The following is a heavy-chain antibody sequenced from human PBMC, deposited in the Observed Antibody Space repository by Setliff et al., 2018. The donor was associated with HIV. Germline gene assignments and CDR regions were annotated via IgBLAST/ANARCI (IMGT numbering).Heavy chain of an antibody. D-gene: IGHD3-3*01. Sequence: GGSLRLSCAASGFTFSSYAMSWVRQAPGKGLEWVSAISGSGDITYYRESVKGRFTVSRDNSNNTVYLQMNSLRAEDTAVYYCARDVSWRVRTYIDYWGQGALVTVSS. CDR2: ISGSGDIT. V-gene: IGHV3-23*01. CDR1: GFTFSSYA. J-gene: IGHJ4*02. CDR3: ARDVSWRVRTYIDY.